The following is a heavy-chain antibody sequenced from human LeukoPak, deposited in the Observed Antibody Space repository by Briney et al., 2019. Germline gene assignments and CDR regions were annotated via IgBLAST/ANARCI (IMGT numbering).Heavy chain of an antibody. D-gene: IGHD4-17*01. CDR3: ARRPDYGDYEGFFDY. V-gene: IGHV5-51*01. CDR1: GYSFTSYW. Sequence: KISCTGSGYSFTSYWIGWVRQMPGKGLEWMGIIYPGDSDTRYSPSFQGQVTISADKSISTAYLQWSSLKASDTAMYYCARRPDYGDYEGFFDYWGQGTLVTVSS. CDR2: IYPGDSDT. J-gene: IGHJ4*02.